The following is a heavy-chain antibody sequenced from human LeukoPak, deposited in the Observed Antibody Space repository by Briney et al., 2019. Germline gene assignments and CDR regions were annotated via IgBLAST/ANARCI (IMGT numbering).Heavy chain of an antibody. Sequence: SETLSLTCTVSGGSISSSSYYWGWIRQPPGKGREWIGSIYYSGSTYYNPSLKSRVTISVDTSKNQFSLKLSSVTAADTAVYYCARAHDYYDSSGYPNWFDPWGQGTLVTVSS. D-gene: IGHD3-22*01. J-gene: IGHJ5*02. V-gene: IGHV4-39*01. CDR2: IYYSGST. CDR1: GGSISSSSYY. CDR3: ARAHDYYDSSGYPNWFDP.